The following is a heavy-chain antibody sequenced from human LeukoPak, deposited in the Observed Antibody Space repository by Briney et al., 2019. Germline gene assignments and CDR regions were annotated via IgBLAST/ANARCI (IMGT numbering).Heavy chain of an antibody. D-gene: IGHD3-10*01. J-gene: IGHJ5*02. V-gene: IGHV4-59*01. CDR2: ISYTGST. CDR1: GGSISPYF. Sequence: AETLPLSCTVSGGSISPYFWSWIRHPPGKGLEWVGYISYTGSTNYTPSLKSRVTISVDTSKNQFSLQLTSVTAADTAVYYCARDDYRGVTNFDPWGQGTLVTVSS. CDR3: ARDDYRGVTNFDP.